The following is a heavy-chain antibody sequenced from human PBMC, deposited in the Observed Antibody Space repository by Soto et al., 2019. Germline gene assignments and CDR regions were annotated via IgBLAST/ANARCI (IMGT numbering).Heavy chain of an antibody. J-gene: IGHJ4*02. Sequence: GGSLRLSCAASGFTFSNYWMHWVRQAPGKGLMWVSRINSDGSSTSYADSVKGRFTISVDNARNTLYLQMNSLRAEDTAVYYCARLVTGFDSWGQGTPVTVSS. CDR2: INSDGSST. V-gene: IGHV3-74*01. CDR1: GFTFSNYW. D-gene: IGHD1-20*01. CDR3: ARLVTGFDS.